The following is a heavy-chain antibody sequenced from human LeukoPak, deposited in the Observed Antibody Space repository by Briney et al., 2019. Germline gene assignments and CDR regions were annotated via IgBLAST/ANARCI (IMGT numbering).Heavy chain of an antibody. D-gene: IGHD2/OR15-2a*01. J-gene: IGHJ6*02. Sequence: PSETLSLTCAVYGGSFSGYYWSWIRQPPGKGLEWIGEINHSGSTNYNPSLKSRVTISVDTSKNQLSLKLSSVTAADTAVYYCARVFRPHYYYYYGMDVWGQGTTVTVSS. CDR2: INHSGST. V-gene: IGHV4-34*01. CDR1: GGSFSGYY. CDR3: ARVFRPHYYYYYGMDV.